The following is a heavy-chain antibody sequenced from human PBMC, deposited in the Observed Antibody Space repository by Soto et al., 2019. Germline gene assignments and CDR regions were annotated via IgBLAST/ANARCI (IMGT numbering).Heavy chain of an antibody. CDR1: GFTFSRFW. CDR3: ARDIGGYSYDSSGYLDY. D-gene: IGHD3-22*01. CDR2: IKQDGRER. Sequence: GGSLRLSYTASGFTFSRFWVSWDRQAPGKGLERVANIKQDGRERYYVEAGRGRFTISTENAKNTQYVQMNSLRAADKAEHDFARDIGGYSYDSSGYLDYWGQGTLVTVSS. V-gene: IGHV3-7*03. J-gene: IGHJ4*02.